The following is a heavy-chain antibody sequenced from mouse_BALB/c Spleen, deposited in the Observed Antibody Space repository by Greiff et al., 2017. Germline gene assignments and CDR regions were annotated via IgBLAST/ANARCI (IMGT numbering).Heavy chain of an antibody. CDR3: ARSYGSSYWYFDV. CDR2: ISSDSSTI. J-gene: IGHJ1*01. D-gene: IGHD1-1*01. CDR1: GFTFSSFG. V-gene: IGHV5-17*02. Sequence: EVQRVESGGGLVQPGGSRKLSCAASGFTFSSFGMHWVRQAPEKGLEWVAYISSDSSTIYYADTVKGRFTISRDNPKNTLFLQMTSLRSEDTAMYYCARSYGSSYWYFDVWGAGTTVTVSS.